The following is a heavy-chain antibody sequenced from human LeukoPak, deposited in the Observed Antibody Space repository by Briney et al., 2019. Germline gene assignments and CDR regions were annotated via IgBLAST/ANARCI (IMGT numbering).Heavy chain of an antibody. CDR3: ARDRGSSGWYEFDY. J-gene: IGHJ4*02. D-gene: IGHD6-19*01. V-gene: IGHV3-7*01. Sequence: PGGSLRLSCAASGFTFSSHWMSWVRQAPGKGLEWAASIKPDGSEKYYVDSVKGRFTISRDSAKSSLYLQMNTPRAEDTAVYYCARDRGSSGWYEFDYWDQGTLVTVSS. CDR1: GFTFSSHW. CDR2: IKPDGSEK.